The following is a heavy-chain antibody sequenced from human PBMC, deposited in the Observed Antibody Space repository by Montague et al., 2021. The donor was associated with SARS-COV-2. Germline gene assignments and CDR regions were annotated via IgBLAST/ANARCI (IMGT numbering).Heavy chain of an antibody. CDR1: GDSVSSNSAT. Sequence: CAISGDSVSSNSATWHWIRQSPSRGLEWLGRIYYRSRWSNDYAVXVRSRIIINPDTSTNQFSLQLSSVTPEDTAVYFCARERWAVGVSFDYWGQGTLVTVSS. J-gene: IGHJ4*02. V-gene: IGHV6-1*01. CDR3: ARERWAVGVSFDY. CDR2: IYYRSRWSN. D-gene: IGHD1-26*01.